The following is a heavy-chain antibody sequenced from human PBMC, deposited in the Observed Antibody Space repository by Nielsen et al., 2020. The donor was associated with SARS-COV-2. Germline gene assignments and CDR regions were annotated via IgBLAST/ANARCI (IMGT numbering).Heavy chain of an antibody. D-gene: IGHD2-15*01. CDR3: ARDYGCSGGSCYGY. Sequence: ASVKVSCKASGYTFTSYDINWVRQATGQGLEWMGWMNPNSGNTGYAQKFQGRVTMTRNTSISTAYMELSSLRSEDTAVYYCARDYGCSGGSCYGYWGQGTLVTVSS. V-gene: IGHV1-8*01. J-gene: IGHJ4*02. CDR2: MNPNSGNT. CDR1: GYTFTSYD.